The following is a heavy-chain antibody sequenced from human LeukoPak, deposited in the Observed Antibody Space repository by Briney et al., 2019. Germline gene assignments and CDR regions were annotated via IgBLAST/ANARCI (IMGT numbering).Heavy chain of an antibody. D-gene: IGHD3-16*02. CDR1: GGSFSDYY. V-gene: IGHV4-34*01. CDR3: ARRGQAGYLY. CDR2: INHSGGT. J-gene: IGHJ4*02. Sequence: PSETLSLTCAVYGGSFSDYYWSWIRQPPGKGLEWTGEINHSGGTNYNPSLKSRVTISVDTSKNQFSLNLYSVTAADTAVYYCARRGQAGYLYWGQGTLVTVSS.